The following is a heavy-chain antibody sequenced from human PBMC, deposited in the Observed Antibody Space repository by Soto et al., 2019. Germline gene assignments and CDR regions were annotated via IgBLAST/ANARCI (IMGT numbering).Heavy chain of an antibody. CDR3: ARDKGISVVGFFRKGPYFGLDV. CDR2: VYHYGTN. J-gene: IGHJ6*02. D-gene: IGHD2-15*01. V-gene: IGHV4-39*02. Sequence: QLKESGPGQVSPSETLSLTCYVSGASIDDRGHHWSWLRRSPGRGLEWLGSVYHYGTNYYNPSLKTRVSVSVDTANNQFSLKFASVTAADTAVYFCARDKGISVVGFFRKGPYFGLDVWGPGTTVTVSS. CDR1: GASIDDRGHH.